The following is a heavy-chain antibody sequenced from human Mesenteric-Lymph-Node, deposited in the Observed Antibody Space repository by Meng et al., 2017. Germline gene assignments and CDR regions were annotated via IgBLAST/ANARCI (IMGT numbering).Heavy chain of an antibody. J-gene: IGHJ4*02. Sequence: GGSLRLSCVASGFTFSTHSMHWVRQAPGKGLEWVAVTSYDGSNEYYADSVKGRFTISRDNSKNTVYLQINSLRGDDTAVYYCARERGEWLRSSLDYWGQGTVVTVSS. D-gene: IGHD5-12*01. CDR1: GFTFSTHS. CDR3: ARERGEWLRSSLDY. CDR2: TSYDGSNE. V-gene: IGHV3-30*04.